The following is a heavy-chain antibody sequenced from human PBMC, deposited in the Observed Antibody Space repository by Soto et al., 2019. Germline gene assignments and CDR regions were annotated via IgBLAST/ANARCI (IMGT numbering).Heavy chain of an antibody. CDR3: ARAPLGYCTNGVCYYNWFDP. J-gene: IGHJ5*02. D-gene: IGHD2-8*01. V-gene: IGHV1-69*01. CDR2: IIPIFGTA. CDR1: GGTFSSYA. Sequence: QVQLVQSGAEVKKPGSSVKVSCKASGGTFSSYAISWVRQAPGQGLEWMGGIIPIFGTANYAQKFQGRVTITAHESTSTAYMELSSLRSEDTAVYYCARAPLGYCTNGVCYYNWFDPWGQGTLVTVSS.